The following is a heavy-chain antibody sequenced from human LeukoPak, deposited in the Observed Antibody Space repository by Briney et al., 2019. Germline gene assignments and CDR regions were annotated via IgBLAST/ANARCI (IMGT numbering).Heavy chain of an antibody. V-gene: IGHV3-23*01. CDR1: GFTFSSYA. J-gene: IGHJ4*02. CDR2: ISGSGGST. Sequence: PGRSLRLSCAASGFTFSSYAMSWVRQAPGKGLEWVSAISGSGGSTYYADSVKGRFTISRDNSKNTLYLQMNSLRAEDTAVYYCAKDTLRLGELSLYQTYYFDYWGQGTLVTVSS. CDR3: AKDTLRLGELSLYQTYYFDY. D-gene: IGHD3-16*02.